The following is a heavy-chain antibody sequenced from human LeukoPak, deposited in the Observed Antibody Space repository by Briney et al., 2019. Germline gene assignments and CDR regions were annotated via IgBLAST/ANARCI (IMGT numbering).Heavy chain of an antibody. D-gene: IGHD3-3*01. CDR2: INTNTGNP. Sequence: ASVKVSCQASGYTFSYYDINWVRQAPGQGLEWMGWINTNTGNPTYAQGFTGRFVFSLDTSVSTAYLQISSLKAEDTAVYYCTRDSYDFWSGFYPDYWGQGTLVTVSS. V-gene: IGHV7-4-1*02. J-gene: IGHJ4*02. CDR3: TRDSYDFWSGFYPDY. CDR1: GYTFSYYD.